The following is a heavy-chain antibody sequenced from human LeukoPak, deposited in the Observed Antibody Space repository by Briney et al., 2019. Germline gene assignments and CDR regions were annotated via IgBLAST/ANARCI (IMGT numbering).Heavy chain of an antibody. V-gene: IGHV4-59*08. CDR3: ARIHGSGSYYNPQNWFDP. Sequence: SETLSLTCTVSGGSISSYYWSWIRQPPGKGLEWIGYIYYSGSTNYNPSLKSRVTISVDTSKNQLSLKLRSLTAADTAVYHCARIHGSGSYYNPQNWFDPWGQGTLVSV. CDR1: GGSISSYY. CDR2: IYYSGST. D-gene: IGHD3-10*01. J-gene: IGHJ5*02.